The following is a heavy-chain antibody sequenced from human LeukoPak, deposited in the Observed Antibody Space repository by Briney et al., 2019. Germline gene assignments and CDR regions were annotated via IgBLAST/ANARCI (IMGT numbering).Heavy chain of an antibody. CDR1: GGSISSYY. CDR3: AREGYSYGSPIDY. V-gene: IGHV4-59*01. D-gene: IGHD5-18*01. J-gene: IGHJ4*02. Sequence: SETLSLTCTVSGGSISSYYWSWIRQPPGKGLEWIGYIYYSGSTNYNPSLKSRVTVSVDTSKNQFSLKLSSVTAADTAVYYCAREGYSYGSPIDYWGQGTLVTVSS. CDR2: IYYSGST.